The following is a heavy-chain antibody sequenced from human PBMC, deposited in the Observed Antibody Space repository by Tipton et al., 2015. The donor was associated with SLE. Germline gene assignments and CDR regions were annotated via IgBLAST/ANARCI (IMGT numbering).Heavy chain of an antibody. J-gene: IGHJ4*02. D-gene: IGHD2-15*01. CDR3: ARDYGDCSGGSCYALDS. V-gene: IGHV4-59*11. Sequence: TLSLTCTVSGGSISSHYWSWIRQPPGKGLEWIGYMYHSGSTNYNPSLKSRVTISVDTSKNQVSLMLRSVTAADTAVYYCARDYGDCSGGSCYALDSWGQGTLVTVSS. CDR1: GGSISSHY. CDR2: MYHSGST.